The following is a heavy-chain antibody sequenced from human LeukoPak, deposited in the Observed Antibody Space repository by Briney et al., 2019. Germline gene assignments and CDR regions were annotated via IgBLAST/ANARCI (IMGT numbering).Heavy chain of an antibody. J-gene: IGHJ6*02. Sequence: GASVKVSCKASGYTFTSYYMHWVRQAPGQGLEWMGWISAYNGNTNYAQKLQGRVTMTTDTSTSTAYMELRSLRSDDTAVYYCASGIQDYDILTGYYTGFYYYGMDVWGQGTTVTVSS. CDR1: GYTFTSYY. CDR3: ASGIQDYDILTGYYTGFYYYGMDV. D-gene: IGHD3-9*01. CDR2: ISAYNGNT. V-gene: IGHV1-18*01.